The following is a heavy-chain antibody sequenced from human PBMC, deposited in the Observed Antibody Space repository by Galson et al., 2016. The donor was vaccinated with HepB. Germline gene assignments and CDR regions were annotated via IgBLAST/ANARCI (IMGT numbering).Heavy chain of an antibody. J-gene: IGHJ5*01. V-gene: IGHV4-34*01. CDR3: ARVATEMSTSFDS. CDR1: GGSFSGYS. CDR2: INHIGST. D-gene: IGHD5-24*01. Sequence: ETLSLTCAVYGGSFSGYSWSWIRQPPGKGLEWIGEINHIGSTNYNPSLKSRVTISLDTSKNHFSLRLTSVTAADTAVYYCARVATEMSTSFDSWGQGTLVTVSS.